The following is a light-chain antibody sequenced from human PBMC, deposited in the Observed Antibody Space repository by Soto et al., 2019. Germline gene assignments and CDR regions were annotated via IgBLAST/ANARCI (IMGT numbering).Light chain of an antibody. V-gene: IGKV1-39*01. CDR2: DTS. CDR1: QTIIKY. J-gene: IGKJ2*01. CDR3: QQSYSTPWT. Sequence: DIQMTQSPSSLSASVGDRVTITCRANQTIIKYLNWYQHKVGEAPKLLMFDTSTLQSGVPSRFSGSGYGTDFTLIISSLQPEDFATYHCQQSYSTPWTFGQGTKLEIK.